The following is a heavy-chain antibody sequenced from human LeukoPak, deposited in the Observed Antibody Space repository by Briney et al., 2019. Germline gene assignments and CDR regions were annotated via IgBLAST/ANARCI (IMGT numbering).Heavy chain of an antibody. Sequence: GGSLRLSCAASGFTFDSYGMSWVRQAPGKGLEWVSGISDSGGSTYYADSVEGRFTISRDNSKNTLYLHMNSLRADDTAVYYCARDLRKIGGYLDYWGQGTLVTVSS. CDR3: ARDLRKIGGYLDY. J-gene: IGHJ4*02. CDR1: GFTFDSYG. D-gene: IGHD3-16*02. V-gene: IGHV3-23*01. CDR2: ISDSGGST.